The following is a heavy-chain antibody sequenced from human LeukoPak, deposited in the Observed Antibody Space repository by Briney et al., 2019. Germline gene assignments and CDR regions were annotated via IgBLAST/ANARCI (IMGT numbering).Heavy chain of an antibody. CDR3: AKDPGYCSSTSCYYFDY. D-gene: IGHD2-2*01. CDR2: ISGSGGST. J-gene: IGHJ4*02. CDR1: GFTFSSYA. V-gene: IGHV3-23*01. Sequence: GGSLGLSCAASGFTFSSYAMSWVRQAPGKGLEWVSAISGSGGSTYYADSVKGRFTISRDNSKNTLYLQMNSLRAEDTAVYYCAKDPGYCSSTSCYYFDYWGQGTLVTVSS.